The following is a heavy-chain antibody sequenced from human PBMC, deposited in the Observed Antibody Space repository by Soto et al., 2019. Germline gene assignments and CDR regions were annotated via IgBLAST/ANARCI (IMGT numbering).Heavy chain of an antibody. V-gene: IGHV4-30-4*01. CDR2: IYYSGST. CDR3: AGWELLRGVDY. J-gene: IGHJ4*02. Sequence: PSETLSLTCTVSGGSISSGDYYWSWIRQPPGKGLEWIGYIYYSGSTYYNPSLKSRVTISVDTSKNQFSLKLSSVTAADTAVYYCAGWELLRGVDYWGQGTLVTVPS. CDR1: GGSISSGDYY. D-gene: IGHD1-26*01.